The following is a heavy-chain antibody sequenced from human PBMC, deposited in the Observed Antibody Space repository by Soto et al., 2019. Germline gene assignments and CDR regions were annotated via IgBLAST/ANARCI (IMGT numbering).Heavy chain of an antibody. J-gene: IGHJ6*02. D-gene: IGHD5-12*01. CDR1: GFTFSSYS. Sequence: GGSLRLSCAASGFTFSSYSMNWVRQAPGKGLEWVSYISSSSSTIYYADSVKGRFTISRDNAKNSLYLQMNSLRDEDTAVYYCARDPEVATIYYYYGMDVWGQGTTVTV. V-gene: IGHV3-48*02. CDR2: ISSSSSTI. CDR3: ARDPEVATIYYYYGMDV.